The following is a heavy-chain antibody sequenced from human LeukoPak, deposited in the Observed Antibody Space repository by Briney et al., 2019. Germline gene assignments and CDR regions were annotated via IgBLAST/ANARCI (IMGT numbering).Heavy chain of an antibody. CDR2: IYYSGST. Sequence: KPSETLSLTCTVSGGSISSYYWSWIRQPPGNGLEWIGYIYYSGSTNYNPSLKSRVTISVDTSKNQFSLKLSSVTAADTAVYHCATTRYCSSTSCWEPTLSPWFDPWGQGTLVTVSS. CDR1: GGSISSYY. V-gene: IGHV4-59*01. CDR3: ATTRYCSSTSCWEPTLSPWFDP. D-gene: IGHD2-2*01. J-gene: IGHJ5*02.